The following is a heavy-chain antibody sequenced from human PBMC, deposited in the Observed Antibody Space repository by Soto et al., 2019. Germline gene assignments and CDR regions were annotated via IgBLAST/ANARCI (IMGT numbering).Heavy chain of an antibody. Sequence: QVQLVESGGGVVQPGRSLRLSCAASGFTFSSYGMHWVRQAPGKGLEWVAVIWYDGSNKYYADSVKGRFTISRDNSKNTLYLQMNSLRADDTAVYYCARVLYYYDSSGGDYWGQGTLVTVSS. CDR3: ARVLYYYDSSGGDY. D-gene: IGHD3-22*01. CDR1: GFTFSSYG. CDR2: IWYDGSNK. J-gene: IGHJ4*02. V-gene: IGHV3-33*01.